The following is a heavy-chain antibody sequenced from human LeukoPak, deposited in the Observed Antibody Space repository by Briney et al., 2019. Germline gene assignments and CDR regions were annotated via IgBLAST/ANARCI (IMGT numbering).Heavy chain of an antibody. V-gene: IGHV1-8*01. J-gene: IGHJ5*02. Sequence: ASVKVSCKASGYTFTSYDINWVRQATGQGLEWMGWMNPNSGNTGYAQEFQGRVTMTRNTSISTAYMELSSLRSEDTAVYYCARTRIQLWRLTKTLKNWFDPWGQGTLVTVSS. D-gene: IGHD5-18*01. CDR2: MNPNSGNT. CDR3: ARTRIQLWRLTKTLKNWFDP. CDR1: GYTFTSYD.